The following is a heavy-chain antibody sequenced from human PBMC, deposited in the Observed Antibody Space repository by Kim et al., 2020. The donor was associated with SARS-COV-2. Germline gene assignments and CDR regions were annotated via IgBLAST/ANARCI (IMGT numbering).Heavy chain of an antibody. CDR3: ARKGRTKTIFGVVIIPGENWFDP. Sequence: SETLSLTCPVYGGSFSGYYWSWIRQPPGKGLEWIGEINHSGSTNYNPSLKSRVTISVDTSKNQFSLKLSSVTAADTAVYYCARKGRTKTIFGVVIIPGENWFDPWGQGTLVTVSS. J-gene: IGHJ5*02. D-gene: IGHD3-3*01. CDR2: INHSGST. CDR1: GGSFSGYY. V-gene: IGHV4-34*01.